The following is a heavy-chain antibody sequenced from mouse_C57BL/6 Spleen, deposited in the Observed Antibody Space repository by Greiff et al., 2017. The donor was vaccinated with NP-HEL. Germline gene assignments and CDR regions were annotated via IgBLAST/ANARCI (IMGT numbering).Heavy chain of an antibody. V-gene: IGHV14-1*01. CDR1: GFNIKDYY. J-gene: IGHJ2*01. CDR3: TTSITTVVPFDY. D-gene: IGHD1-1*01. CDR2: IDPEDGDT. Sequence: VQLQQSGAELVRPGASVKLSCTASGFNIKDYYMHWVKQRPEQGLEWIGRIDPEDGDTEYAPKFQGKATMTADTSSNTAYLQLSSLTSEDTAVYYCTTSITTVVPFDYWGQGTTLTVSS.